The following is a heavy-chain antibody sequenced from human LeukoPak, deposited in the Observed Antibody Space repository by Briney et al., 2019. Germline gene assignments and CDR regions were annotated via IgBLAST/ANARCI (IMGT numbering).Heavy chain of an antibody. CDR1: GFTFSNYW. CDR2: IKQDGSEK. D-gene: IGHD1-7*01. J-gene: IGHJ4*02. CDR3: AREDDWNYEDY. V-gene: IGHV3-7*01. Sequence: GGSLRLSCAASGFTFSNYWMSWVRRAPGKGLEWVANIKQDGSEKYYVNSVKGRFTISRDNAKNSLYLQMNSLRAEDTATYYCAREDDWNYEDYWGQGTLVTVSS.